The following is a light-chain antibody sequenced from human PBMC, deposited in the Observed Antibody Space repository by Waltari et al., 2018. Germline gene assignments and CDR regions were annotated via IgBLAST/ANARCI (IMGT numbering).Light chain of an antibody. CDR2: AVS. CDR3: SSYAGSSKGV. CDR1: SRDVGNYKR. V-gene: IGLV2-23*02. J-gene: IGLJ2*01. Sequence: QSALSQPASVSGSPGQSITTSCTETSRDVGNYKRVSWYQQHPGKAPKLMFYAVSRRPSGVSDRFSGSKAGDMASLTISGLQPEDEAEYFCSSYAGSSKGVFGGGTKVTVL.